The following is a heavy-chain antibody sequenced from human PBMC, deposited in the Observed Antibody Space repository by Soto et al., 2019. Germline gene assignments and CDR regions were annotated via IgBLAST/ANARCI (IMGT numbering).Heavy chain of an antibody. CDR2: IYYSGST. V-gene: IGHV4-59*12. D-gene: IGHD3-22*01. J-gene: IGHJ4*02. Sequence: PSETLSLTCTVSGGSISSYYWSWIRQPPGKGLEWIGYIYYSGSTNYNPSLKSRVTISVDTSKNQFSLKLSSVTAADTAVYYCATYYYDSSGYLFDYWGQGTLVTVSS. CDR1: GGSISSYY. CDR3: ATYYYDSSGYLFDY.